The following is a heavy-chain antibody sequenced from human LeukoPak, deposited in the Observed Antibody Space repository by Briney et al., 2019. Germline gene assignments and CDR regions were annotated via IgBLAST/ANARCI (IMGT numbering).Heavy chain of an antibody. CDR1: GNTFTSYY. CDR2: INPSGGST. J-gene: IGHJ5*02. Sequence: ASVKVSCKASGNTFTSYYMHWVRQAPGQGLEWMGIINPSGGSTSYAQKFQGRVTMTRDMSTSTVYMELSSLRSEDTAMYYCARGVGYCSGGSCSPENWFDPWGQGTLVTVSS. CDR3: ARGVGYCSGGSCSPENWFDP. V-gene: IGHV1-46*01. D-gene: IGHD2-15*01.